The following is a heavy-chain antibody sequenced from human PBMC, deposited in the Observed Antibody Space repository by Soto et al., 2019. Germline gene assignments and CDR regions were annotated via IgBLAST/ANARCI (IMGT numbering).Heavy chain of an antibody. J-gene: IGHJ6*02. Sequence: PSETLSLTCTVSGGSISSSSYYWGRMRQPPGKGLEWIGSIYYSGITYYNPSRKSRVTISVYTSKNQFSRKLSSVTAADTAVYYCACPSSPRAVAGNYYYYGMDVWGQGTTVPVSS. V-gene: IGHV4-39*01. CDR3: ACPSSPRAVAGNYYYYGMDV. D-gene: IGHD6-19*01. CDR1: GGSISSSSYY. CDR2: IYYSGIT.